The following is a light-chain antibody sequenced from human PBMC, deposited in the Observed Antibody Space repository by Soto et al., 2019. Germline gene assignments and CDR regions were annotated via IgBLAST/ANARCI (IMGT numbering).Light chain of an antibody. CDR2: QDS. Sequence: YELTQPPSVTVSPGQTASITCSGDKLGDKYACWYQQKPGQSPVLVIYQDSKRPSGIPERFSGSNSGNTATLTISGTQAMDEADYYCQAWDSSTYVFGTGTKLTVL. J-gene: IGLJ1*01. CDR3: QAWDSSTYV. CDR1: KLGDKY. V-gene: IGLV3-1*01.